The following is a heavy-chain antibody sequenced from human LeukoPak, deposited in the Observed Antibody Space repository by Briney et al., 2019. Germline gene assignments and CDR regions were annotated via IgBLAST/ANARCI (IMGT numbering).Heavy chain of an antibody. D-gene: IGHD2-2*01. V-gene: IGHV4-59*12. J-gene: IGHJ3*02. CDR3: ARDLSGLLDCSSTSCYYLDAFDI. Sequence: PSETLSLTCTVSGGSISSYYWSWIRQPPGKGLEWIGYIYYSGSTNYNPSLKSRVTMSVDTSKNQFSLKLSSVTAADTAVYYCARDLSGLLDCSSTSCYYLDAFDIWGQGTMVTVSS. CDR2: IYYSGST. CDR1: GGSISSYY.